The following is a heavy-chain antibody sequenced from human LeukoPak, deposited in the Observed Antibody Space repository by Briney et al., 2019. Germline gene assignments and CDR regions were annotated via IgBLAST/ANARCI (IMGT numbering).Heavy chain of an antibody. Sequence: SETLSLTCRVSGGSIGRSSYLWGWIRQPPGKGPEWIGSIYYSGSAYYNPSLRRRVTISVDTSKNQFSLKFSSVTAADTAIYYCARVFEMATIRKLYYFDHWGQGTLVTVSS. J-gene: IGHJ4*02. CDR3: ARVFEMATIRKLYYFDH. CDR1: GGSIGRSSYL. V-gene: IGHV4-39*01. CDR2: IYYSGSA. D-gene: IGHD5-24*01.